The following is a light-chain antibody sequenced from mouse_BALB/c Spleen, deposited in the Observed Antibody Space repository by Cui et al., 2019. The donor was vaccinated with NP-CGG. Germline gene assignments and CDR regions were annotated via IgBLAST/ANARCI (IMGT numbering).Light chain of an antibody. CDR1: TGAVTTSNY. J-gene: IGLJ1*01. CDR3: ALWYSNHWV. Sequence: QAVVTQESALTTSPGETVTLTGRSSTGAVTTSNYANWVQEKPDHLFTGLIGGTNNRVPGVPARFSGCLIGDKAALTITGAQTEDEAMYFCALWYSNHWVFGGGTKLTVL. V-gene: IGLV1*01. CDR2: GTN.